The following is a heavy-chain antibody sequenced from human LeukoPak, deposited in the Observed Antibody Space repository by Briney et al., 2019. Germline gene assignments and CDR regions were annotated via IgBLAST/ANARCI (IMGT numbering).Heavy chain of an antibody. D-gene: IGHD1/OR15-1a*01. J-gene: IGHJ6*03. CDR1: GFTFSDSY. V-gene: IGHV3-7*01. CDR2: IKQDGSEK. Sequence: GGSLRLSCAASGFTFSDSYMTWIRQAPGKGLEWVANIKQDGSEKNYVDSVKGRFTISRDNAKNSLYLQMSSLRAEDTAVYYCARDGNNHYYYMDVWGKGTTVTISS. CDR3: ARDGNNHYYYMDV.